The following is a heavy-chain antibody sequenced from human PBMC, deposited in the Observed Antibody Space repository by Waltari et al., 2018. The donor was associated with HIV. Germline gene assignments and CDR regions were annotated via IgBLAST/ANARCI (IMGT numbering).Heavy chain of an antibody. V-gene: IGHV1-24*01. CDR3: ATGGGTTSIQLYDLDV. D-gene: IGHD1-26*01. Sequence: QVQLIQSGAEVKKPGASVKVSCKVFGYTLTDLSMHWVRKAPGKGLEWMGGFDPENEETSDAQKFQGRVTMTEDTSTDSAYMELSSLTSEDTAVYYCATGGGTTSIQLYDLDVWGQGTTVTVSS. CDR2: FDPENEET. J-gene: IGHJ6*02. CDR1: GYTLTDLS.